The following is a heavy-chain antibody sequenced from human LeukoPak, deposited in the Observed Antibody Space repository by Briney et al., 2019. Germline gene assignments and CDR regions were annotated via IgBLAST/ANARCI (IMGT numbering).Heavy chain of an antibody. Sequence: GGSLRLSXAASGFTFSSYNMNWVCQAPGKGLEWVSYISSSSTTIYYADSVKGRFTISRDNAKNSLYLQMNSLRAEDTAVYYCARVDSNSYYYYYYYMDVWGKGTTVTVSS. CDR3: ARVDSNSYYYYYYYMDV. V-gene: IGHV3-48*01. CDR2: ISSSSTTI. D-gene: IGHD5-18*01. J-gene: IGHJ6*03. CDR1: GFTFSSYN.